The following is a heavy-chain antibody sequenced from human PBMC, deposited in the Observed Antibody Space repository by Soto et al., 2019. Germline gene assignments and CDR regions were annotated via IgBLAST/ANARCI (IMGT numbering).Heavy chain of an antibody. J-gene: IGHJ4*02. CDR3: ASLRFLEWLPVVVECYFDY. D-gene: IGHD3-3*01. Sequence: EVQLLESGGGLVQPGGSLRLSCAASGFTFSSYAMSWVRQAPGKGLEWVSAISGSGGSTYYADSVKGRFTISRDNSKNTLYLQMNSLRAEDTAVYYCASLRFLEWLPVVVECYFDYWGQGTLVTISS. V-gene: IGHV3-23*01. CDR1: GFTFSSYA. CDR2: ISGSGGST.